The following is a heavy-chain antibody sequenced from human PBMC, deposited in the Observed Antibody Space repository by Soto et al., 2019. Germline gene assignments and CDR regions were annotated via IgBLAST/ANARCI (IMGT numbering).Heavy chain of an antibody. CDR1: GFTVSSNY. D-gene: IGHD3-10*01. CDR3: ARVDGSGSYYLDNFDY. Sequence: GGSLRLSCAASGFTVSSNYMSWVRQAPGKGLEWVSVIYSGGSTYYADSVKGRFTISRDNSKNTLYLQMNSLRAEDTAVYYCARVDGSGSYYLDNFDYWGQGTLVTVSS. V-gene: IGHV3-66*01. CDR2: IYSGGST. J-gene: IGHJ4*02.